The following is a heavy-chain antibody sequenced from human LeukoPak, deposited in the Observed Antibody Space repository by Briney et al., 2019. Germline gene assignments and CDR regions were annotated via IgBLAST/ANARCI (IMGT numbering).Heavy chain of an antibody. CDR3: ARLYTGSWYFGY. J-gene: IGHJ4*02. CDR1: GYSISSGYY. Sequence: PSETLSRTCAVSGYSISSGYYWGWIRQPPGKGLEWIGNLYHSGSTYYNPSLKSRVTISVDTSKNQFSLKLSSVTAADTAVYYCARLYTGSWYFGYWGQGTLVTVSS. V-gene: IGHV4-38-2*01. CDR2: LYHSGST. D-gene: IGHD6-13*01.